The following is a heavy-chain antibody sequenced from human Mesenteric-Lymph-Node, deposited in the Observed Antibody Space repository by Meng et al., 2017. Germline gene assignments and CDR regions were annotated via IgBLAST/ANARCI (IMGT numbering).Heavy chain of an antibody. Sequence: LSLTCAASGFTFSSYSMNWVRQAPGKGLELVSSISSSSSYIYYADSVKGRFTISRDNAKNSLYLQMNSLRAEDTAGYYCASITMVREGHYWGQGTLVTVSS. D-gene: IGHD3-10*01. CDR3: ASITMVREGHY. CDR2: ISSSSSYI. V-gene: IGHV3-21*01. J-gene: IGHJ4*02. CDR1: GFTFSSYS.